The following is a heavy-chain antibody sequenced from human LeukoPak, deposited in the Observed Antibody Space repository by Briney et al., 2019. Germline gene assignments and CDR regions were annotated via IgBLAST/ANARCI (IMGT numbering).Heavy chain of an antibody. CDR3: ARGSRGYTYGWPYYYMDV. J-gene: IGHJ6*03. CDR1: GGSISSYY. D-gene: IGHD5-18*01. Sequence: SETLSLTCTVSGGSISSYYWSWIRQPPGKGLEWIGYIYYTGSTNYNPSLKSRVTMSVDTSNNQFTLRLSSVTAADTAVYYCARGSRGYTYGWPYYYMDVWGKGTTAIVSS. V-gene: IGHV4-59*08. CDR2: IYYTGST.